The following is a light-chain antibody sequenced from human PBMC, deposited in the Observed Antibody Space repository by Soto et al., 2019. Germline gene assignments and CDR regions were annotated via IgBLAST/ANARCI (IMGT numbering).Light chain of an antibody. CDR1: QSLLHSNGYNY. V-gene: IGKV2-28*01. J-gene: IGKJ2*01. Sequence: DIVMTQSPLSLPVTPGEPASISCRSSQSLLHSNGYNYLDWYLQKPGQSPQLLIYLGSNRASGVPDRVSGSGSGTDFTLKLSRVEAEDVGVYYCMQALQTPYTFGQGTKLEIK. CDR3: MQALQTPYT. CDR2: LGS.